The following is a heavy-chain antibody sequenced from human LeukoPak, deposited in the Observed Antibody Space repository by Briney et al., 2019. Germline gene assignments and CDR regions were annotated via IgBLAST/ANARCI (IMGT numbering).Heavy chain of an antibody. CDR1: GYSISSGYY. J-gene: IGHJ6*04. V-gene: IGHV4-38-2*02. CDR2: IYHSGST. CDR3: ARDRALWPSPYYYYGMDV. Sequence: SETLSLTCAVSGYSISSGYYWGWIRQPPGKGLEWIGSIYHSGSTYYNPSLKSRVTISVDTSKNQFSLKLSSVTAADTAVYYCARDRALWPSPYYYYGMDVRGKGTTVTVSS. D-gene: IGHD3-10*01.